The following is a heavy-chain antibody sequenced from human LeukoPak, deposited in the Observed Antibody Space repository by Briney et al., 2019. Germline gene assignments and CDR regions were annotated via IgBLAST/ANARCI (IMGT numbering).Heavy chain of an antibody. V-gene: IGHV3-7*01. J-gene: IGHJ4*02. Sequence: GGYLRLSCAASGFTFSSYWLTWVRQAPGKGLEWVANIKQDESEKSYVDSVKGRFTISRDNAKNSLYLQMNSLRAEDTAIYYCAREDLRSFDYWGQGTLVTVSS. CDR1: GFTFSSYW. CDR2: IKQDESEK. D-gene: IGHD4-17*01. CDR3: AREDLRSFDY.